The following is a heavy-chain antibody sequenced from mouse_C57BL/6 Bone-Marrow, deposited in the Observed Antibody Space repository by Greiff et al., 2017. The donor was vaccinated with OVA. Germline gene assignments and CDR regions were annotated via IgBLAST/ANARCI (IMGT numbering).Heavy chain of an antibody. J-gene: IGHJ4*01. CDR2: IDPETGGT. Sequence: VQLQESGAELVRPGASVTLSCKASGYTFTDYEMHWVKQTPVHGLEWIGAIDPETGGTAYNQKFKGKAILTADKSSSTAYMELRSLTSEDSAVYYCTRDYYGSSFFYYAMDYWGQGTSVTVSS. D-gene: IGHD1-1*01. CDR1: GYTFTDYE. V-gene: IGHV1-15*01. CDR3: TRDYYGSSFFYYAMDY.